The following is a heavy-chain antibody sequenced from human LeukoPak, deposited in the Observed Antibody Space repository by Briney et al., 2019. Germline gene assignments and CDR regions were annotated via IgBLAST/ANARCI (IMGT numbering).Heavy chain of an antibody. Sequence: SETLSLTCSVSGGSISSGGYSWSWLRQPPGRGLEWIGYIYHSGSTYYNPSLKSRVTISVDRSKNQFSLKLSSVTAADTAVYYCARANFGGSGYYYYFAYWGQGTLVTVSS. CDR3: ARANFGGSGYYYYFAY. CDR2: IYHSGST. D-gene: IGHD3-22*01. V-gene: IGHV4-30-2*01. J-gene: IGHJ4*02. CDR1: GGSISSGGYS.